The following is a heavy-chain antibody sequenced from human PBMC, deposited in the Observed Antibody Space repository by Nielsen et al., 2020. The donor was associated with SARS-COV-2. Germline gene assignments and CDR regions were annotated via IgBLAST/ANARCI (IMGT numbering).Heavy chain of an antibody. CDR2: INAGNGNT. V-gene: IGHV1-3*01. Sequence: ASVKVSCKVSGYTLTELSMHWVRQAPGQRLEWMGWINAGNGNTKYSQKFQGRVTITRDTSASTAYMELSSLRSEDTAVYYCARGDDTAMVQDAFDIWGQGTMVTVPS. CDR1: GYTLTELS. J-gene: IGHJ3*02. D-gene: IGHD5-18*01. CDR3: ARGDDTAMVQDAFDI.